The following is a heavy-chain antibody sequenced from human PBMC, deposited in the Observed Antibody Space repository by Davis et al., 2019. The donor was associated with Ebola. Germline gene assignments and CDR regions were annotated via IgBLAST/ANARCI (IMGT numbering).Heavy chain of an antibody. J-gene: IGHJ6*02. Sequence: GGSLRLSCKGSGYSFTSYWIGWVRQMPGKGLEWMGIIYPGDSDTRYSPSFQGQVTISADKSTGTAYLRWRSLKASDTAMYFCARVGSYYDSNGFYYDWYYGMDVWGRGTTVTVSS. CDR1: GYSFTSYW. CDR2: IYPGDSDT. CDR3: ARVGSYYDSNGFYYDWYYGMDV. D-gene: IGHD3-22*01. V-gene: IGHV5-51*01.